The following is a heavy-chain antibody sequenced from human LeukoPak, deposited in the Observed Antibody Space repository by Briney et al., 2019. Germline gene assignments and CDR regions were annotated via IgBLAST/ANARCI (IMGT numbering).Heavy chain of an antibody. CDR1: GFTFSSYA. CDR3: AKGLRSSSWYEFDY. Sequence: GGSLRLSCAASGFTFSSYAMSWVRQAPGKGLEWVSAISGSGGSTYYADSVKGRFTISRDNSKNTLYLQMNSLRAEDAAVYYCAKGLRSSSWYEFDYWGQGTLVTVSS. J-gene: IGHJ4*02. V-gene: IGHV3-23*01. CDR2: ISGSGGST. D-gene: IGHD6-13*01.